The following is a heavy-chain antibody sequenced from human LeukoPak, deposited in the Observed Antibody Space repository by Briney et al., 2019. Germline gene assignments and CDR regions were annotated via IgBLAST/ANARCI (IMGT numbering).Heavy chain of an antibody. CDR2: ISGSGGST. V-gene: IGHV3-23*01. CDR1: GFTFSSYA. J-gene: IGHJ3*01. Sequence: GGSLRLSCAASGFTFSSYAVSWVRQAPGKGLEWVSAISGSGGSTYYADSVKGRFTISRDNSKNSLYLQMDSLKAEDTALYYCAREGDAFDFWGQGTMVTVSS. CDR3: AREGDAFDF.